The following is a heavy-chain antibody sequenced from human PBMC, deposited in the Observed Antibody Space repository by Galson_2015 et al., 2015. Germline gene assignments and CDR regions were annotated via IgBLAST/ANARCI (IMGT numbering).Heavy chain of an antibody. D-gene: IGHD2-2*01. J-gene: IGHJ5*02. CDR1: GYTFTGYY. CDR3: ARGDYFSSTSCANWFDP. V-gene: IGHV1-2*06. CDR2: INPNSGGA. Sequence: SVKVSCKASGYTFTGYYMHWVRQAPGQGLEWMGRINPNSGGANYAQKFQGRVTMTRDTSITTVYMELSSLRSDDTAVYYCARGDYFSSTSCANWFDPWGQGTLVSVSS.